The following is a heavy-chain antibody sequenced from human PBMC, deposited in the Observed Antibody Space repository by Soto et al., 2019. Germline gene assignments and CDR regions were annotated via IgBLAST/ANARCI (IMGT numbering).Heavy chain of an antibody. CDR3: ARGGGYRGYDC. CDR2: ISTSSNYI. CDR1: GFTFSSYS. J-gene: IGHJ4*02. D-gene: IGHD5-12*01. Sequence: VGSLRLSCAASGFTFSSYSMNWVRQAPGKGLEWVSSISTSSNYIYYADSVKGRFTISRDNAKNSLYLQMNSLRAEDTAVYYWARGGGYRGYDCWGQGTLVTVSS. V-gene: IGHV3-21*01.